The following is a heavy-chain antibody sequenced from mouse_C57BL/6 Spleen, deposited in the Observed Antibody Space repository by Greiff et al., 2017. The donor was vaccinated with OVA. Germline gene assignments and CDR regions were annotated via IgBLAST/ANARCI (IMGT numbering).Heavy chain of an antibody. J-gene: IGHJ2*01. V-gene: IGHV1-19*01. CDR2: INPYNGGT. CDR1: GYTFTDYY. Sequence: VQLKESGPVLVKPGASVKMSCKASGYTFTDYYMNWVKQSHGKSLEWIGVINPYNGGTSYNQKFKGKATLTVDKSSSTAYMELNSLTSEDSAVYYCARDYGSSGFDYWGQGTTLTVSS. CDR3: ARDYGSSGFDY. D-gene: IGHD1-1*01.